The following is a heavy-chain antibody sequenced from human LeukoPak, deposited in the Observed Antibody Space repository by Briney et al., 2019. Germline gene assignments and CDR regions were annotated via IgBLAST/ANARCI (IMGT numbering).Heavy chain of an antibody. CDR1: GFTFSSYA. V-gene: IGHV3-23*01. CDR2: TSGSGGST. D-gene: IGHD3-22*01. Sequence: PGGSLRLSCAASGFTFSSYAMSWVRQAPGKGLEWVSATSGSGGSTYYADSVKGRFTISRDNAKNSLYLQMNSLRAEDTAVYYCARGGYDSSGYYSTRAFDIWGQGTMVTVSS. J-gene: IGHJ3*02. CDR3: ARGGYDSSGYYSTRAFDI.